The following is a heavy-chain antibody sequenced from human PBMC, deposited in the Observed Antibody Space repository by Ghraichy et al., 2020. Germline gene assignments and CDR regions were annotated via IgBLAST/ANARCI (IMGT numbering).Heavy chain of an antibody. Sequence: VSVKVSCKVSGYTLTELSMHWVRQAPGKGLEWMGGFDPEDGETIYAQKFQGRVTMTEDTSTDTAYMELSSLRSEDTAVYYCATRSYYDSSGDYWGQGTLVTVSS. J-gene: IGHJ4*02. V-gene: IGHV1-24*01. CDR1: GYTLTELS. CDR3: ATRSYYDSSGDY. CDR2: FDPEDGET. D-gene: IGHD3-22*01.